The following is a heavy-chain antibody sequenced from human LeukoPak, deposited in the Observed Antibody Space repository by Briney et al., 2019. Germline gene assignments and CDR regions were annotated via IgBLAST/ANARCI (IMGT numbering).Heavy chain of an antibody. CDR1: GSSISNWY. Sequence: SSETLSLTCTVSGSSISNWYWSWIRQPPGKGLEWIGHIYDSRTTNYNPSLKTRVTISLDTSKNQFSLKLSSVTAADTAVYYCARSRIAVADYGMDVWGQGTTVTVSS. V-gene: IGHV4-59*08. CDR3: ARSRIAVADYGMDV. J-gene: IGHJ6*02. D-gene: IGHD6-19*01. CDR2: IYDSRTT.